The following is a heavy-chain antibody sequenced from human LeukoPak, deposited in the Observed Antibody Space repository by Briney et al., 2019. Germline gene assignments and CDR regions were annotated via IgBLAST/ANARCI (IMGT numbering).Heavy chain of an antibody. CDR2: FSGGGDS. J-gene: IGHJ4*02. CDR3: GKEVERHFDLKY. CDR1: GFTSGIYA. V-gene: IGHV3-23*01. Sequence: GGSLRLSCAASGFTSGIYAVSWVRQAPGKGLEWVSAFSGGGDSYYADSVEGRFTISRDNSKKILYLQMNSLRAEDTAVYYCGKEVERHFDLKYWGQGTLVTVSS.